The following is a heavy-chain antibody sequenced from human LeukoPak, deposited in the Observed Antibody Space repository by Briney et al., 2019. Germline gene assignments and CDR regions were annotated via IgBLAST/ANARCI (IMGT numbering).Heavy chain of an antibody. CDR2: IYSDNT. Sequence: PGGSLRLSCTVSGFTFSSYSMNWVRQAPGKGLEWVSFIYSDNTHYSDSVKGRFTISRDNSNNTPYLQMNSLRAEDTAVYYCARRAGAYSHPYDYWGQGTLVTVSS. V-gene: IGHV3-53*01. CDR3: ARRAGAYSHPYDY. J-gene: IGHJ4*02. CDR1: GFTFSSYS. D-gene: IGHD4/OR15-4a*01.